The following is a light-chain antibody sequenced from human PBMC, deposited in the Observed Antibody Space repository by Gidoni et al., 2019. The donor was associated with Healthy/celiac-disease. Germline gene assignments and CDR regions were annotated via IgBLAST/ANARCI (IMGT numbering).Light chain of an antibody. CDR2: KAS. V-gene: IGKV1-5*03. CDR1: QSISSW. Sequence: EIQMTQSPSTLSASVGDRVTITCRASQSISSWLAWYQQKPGTAPKLLIYKASSLESGVPSRFSGSGSGTEFTLTISSLQPDDFATYYCQQYNSYSGTFGQGTKVEIK. J-gene: IGKJ1*01. CDR3: QQYNSYSGT.